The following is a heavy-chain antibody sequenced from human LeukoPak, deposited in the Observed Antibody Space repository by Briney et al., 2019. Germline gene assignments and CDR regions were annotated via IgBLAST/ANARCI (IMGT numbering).Heavy chain of an antibody. J-gene: IGHJ3*02. CDR1: GFTLSSYA. V-gene: IGHV3-23*01. CDR3: AREGSSWYLENDAFDI. D-gene: IGHD6-13*01. Sequence: PGGSLRLSCVASGFTLSSYAMSWVRQAPGKGLEWVSAISGSGVTTRYAGSVKGRFTISRDNAKNSLYLQVNSLRAEDTAVYYCAREGSSWYLENDAFDIWGQGTMVTVSS. CDR2: ISGSGVTT.